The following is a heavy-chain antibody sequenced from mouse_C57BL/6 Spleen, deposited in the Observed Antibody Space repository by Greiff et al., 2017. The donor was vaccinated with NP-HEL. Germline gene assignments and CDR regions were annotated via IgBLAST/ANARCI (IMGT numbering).Heavy chain of an antibody. J-gene: IGHJ4*01. CDR3: ARDYYYGSSYDAMDY. D-gene: IGHD1-1*01. CDR2: ISDGGSYT. Sequence: DVMLVESGGGLVKPGGSLKLSCAASGFTFSSYAMSWVRQTPEKRLEWVATISDGGSYTYYPDNVKGRFTISRDNAKNNLYLQMSHLKSEDTAMYYCARDYYYGSSYDAMDYWGQGTSVTVSS. CDR1: GFTFSSYA. V-gene: IGHV5-4*01.